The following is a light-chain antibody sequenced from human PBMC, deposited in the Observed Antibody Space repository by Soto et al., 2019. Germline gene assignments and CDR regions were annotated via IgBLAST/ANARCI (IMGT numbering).Light chain of an antibody. CDR1: SSNIENNY. Sequence: QSALTQPPSVSAAPGQKVTISCSGSSSNIENNYVSWYQQFPGTAPKLLINEDNKQPSGIPDRFSGSKSGTSATLGITGLQTGDEADYYCGTWDSSLSAYVFGTGTKVTVL. V-gene: IGLV1-51*02. CDR3: GTWDSSLSAYV. J-gene: IGLJ1*01. CDR2: EDN.